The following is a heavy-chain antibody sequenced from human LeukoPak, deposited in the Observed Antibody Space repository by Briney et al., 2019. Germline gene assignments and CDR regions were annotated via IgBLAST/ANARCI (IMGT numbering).Heavy chain of an antibody. CDR2: VYYSGTT. V-gene: IGHV4-59*01. J-gene: IGHJ5*02. CDR3: ARGGIQLWSNNWVDP. CDR1: GGSMSSYC. D-gene: IGHD5-18*01. Sequence: SETLSLTCTVSGGSMSSYCWSWIRQPPGKGLEWIGYVYYSGTTNYNPSLRSRVTISVDTSKNQFSLKLSSVTAADTAVYYCARGGIQLWSNNWVDPWGQGILVTVSS.